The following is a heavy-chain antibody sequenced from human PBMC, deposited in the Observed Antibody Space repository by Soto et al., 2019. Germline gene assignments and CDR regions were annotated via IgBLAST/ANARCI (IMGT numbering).Heavy chain of an antibody. J-gene: IGHJ4*02. Sequence: PSETLSLTCTVSGVSISSSYWSWIRQSPGTGLEWIGYIYYTGTTNYNPSLKRRVTISLDTAKNQFSLNVNSLTTADTAVYFCARGGNRYSNTASGVDGFDFWGQGTLVTVSS. CDR1: GVSISSSY. CDR2: IYYTGTT. CDR3: ARGGNRYSNTASGVDGFDF. D-gene: IGHD5-12*01. V-gene: IGHV4-59*01.